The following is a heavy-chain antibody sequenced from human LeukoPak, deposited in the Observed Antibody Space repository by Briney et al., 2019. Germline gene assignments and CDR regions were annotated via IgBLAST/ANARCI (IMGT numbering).Heavy chain of an antibody. CDR2: ISSSSSYI. D-gene: IGHD6-6*01. CDR1: GFTFSSYS. J-gene: IGHJ5*02. V-gene: IGHV3-21*01. CDR3: ARDLYSSSSGYNWFDP. Sequence: PGGSLRLSCAASGFTFSSYSMNWVRQAPGKGLEWVSSISSSSSYIYYADSVKGRFTISRDNAKNSLYLQMNSLRAEDTAVYYCARDLYSSSSGYNWFDPWGQGTPVTVSS.